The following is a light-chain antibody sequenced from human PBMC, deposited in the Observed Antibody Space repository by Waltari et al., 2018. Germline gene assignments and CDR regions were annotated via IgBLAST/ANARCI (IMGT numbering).Light chain of an antibody. CDR2: WAF. Sequence: DIVLTQSPDSLAVSLGERATINCKSSQSVLYSPNNKNYLGWFQQKTGQPPKPLIYWAFMRESGVPDRFSGSGSGTDFTLTISSLQAEDVAVYYCQQYHSVPRTFGQGTKVEI. V-gene: IGKV4-1*01. CDR1: QSVLYSPNNKNY. CDR3: QQYHSVPRT. J-gene: IGKJ1*01.